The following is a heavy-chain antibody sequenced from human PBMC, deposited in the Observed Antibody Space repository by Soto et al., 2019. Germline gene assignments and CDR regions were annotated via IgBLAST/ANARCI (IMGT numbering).Heavy chain of an antibody. D-gene: IGHD6-19*01. CDR1: GYTFTSYG. Sequence: ASVKVSCKASGYTFTSYGISWVRQAPGQGLEWMGWISAYNGNTNYAQKLQGRVTMTTDTSTSTAYMELRSLRSDDTAVYYCARDGVGSVAGTTDYYYYGMDVWGQGTTVTGSS. CDR2: ISAYNGNT. CDR3: ARDGVGSVAGTTDYYYYGMDV. J-gene: IGHJ6*02. V-gene: IGHV1-18*01.